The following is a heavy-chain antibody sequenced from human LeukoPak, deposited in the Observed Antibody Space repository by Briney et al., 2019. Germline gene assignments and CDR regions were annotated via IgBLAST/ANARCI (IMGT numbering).Heavy chain of an antibody. Sequence: SETLSLTCTVSGGSISSSSYYWGWIRQPPGKGLEWIGSIYYSGSTYYNPSLKSRVTISVDTSKNQFSLKLSSVTAADTAVYYCARSYSGIFPYWGQGTLVTVSS. CDR3: ARSYSGIFPY. D-gene: IGHD5-12*01. CDR2: IYYSGST. V-gene: IGHV4-39*07. J-gene: IGHJ4*02. CDR1: GGSISSSSYY.